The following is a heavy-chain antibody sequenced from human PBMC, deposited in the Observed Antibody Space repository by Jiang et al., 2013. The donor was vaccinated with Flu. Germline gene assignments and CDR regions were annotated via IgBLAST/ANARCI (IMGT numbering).Heavy chain of an antibody. CDR2: INPNSGGT. V-gene: IGHV1-2*02. CDR3: AREALDYGDYAGFDY. Sequence: GASVKVSCKASGYTFTGYYMHWVRQAPGQGLEWMGWINPNSGGTNYAQKFQGRVTMTRDTSISTAYMELSRLRSDDTAVYYCAREALDYGDYAGFDYWGQGTLVTVSS. D-gene: IGHD4-17*01. CDR1: GYTFTGYY. J-gene: IGHJ4*02.